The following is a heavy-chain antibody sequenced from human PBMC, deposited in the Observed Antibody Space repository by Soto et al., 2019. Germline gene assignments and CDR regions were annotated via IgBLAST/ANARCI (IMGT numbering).Heavy chain of an antibody. D-gene: IGHD6-13*01. CDR2: ISSSSSTK. Sequence: GGSLRLSCAASGFTFSSYSMNWVRQAPGKGLEGVSYISSSSSTKYYADSVKGRFTISRDNAKNSLYLQMNSLRAEDTAVYYCAREVPFIAAAGLDYWGQGTVVTVSS. CDR3: AREVPFIAAAGLDY. V-gene: IGHV3-48*01. CDR1: GFTFSSYS. J-gene: IGHJ4*02.